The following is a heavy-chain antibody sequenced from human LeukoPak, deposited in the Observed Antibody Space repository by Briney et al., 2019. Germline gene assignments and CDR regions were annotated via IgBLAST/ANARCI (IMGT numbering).Heavy chain of an antibody. V-gene: IGHV3-23*01. J-gene: IGHJ6*03. D-gene: IGHD6-19*01. CDR2: ISGSGGST. CDR3: ARGGSIASGWYSGYYYYMDV. Sequence: PGGSLRLSCAASGFTFSSYAMSWVRQAPGKGLEWVSAISGSGGSTYYADSVKGRFTISRDNAKNSLYLQMNSLRAEDTAVYYCARGGSIASGWYSGYYYYMDVWGKGTTVTISS. CDR1: GFTFSSYA.